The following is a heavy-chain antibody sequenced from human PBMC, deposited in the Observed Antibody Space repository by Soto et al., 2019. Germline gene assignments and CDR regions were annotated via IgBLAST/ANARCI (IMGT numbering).Heavy chain of an antibody. D-gene: IGHD3-22*01. CDR2: IIPIFGTA. V-gene: IGHV1-69*13. CDR1: GGTFSSYA. Sequence: SVKVSCKVSGGTFSSYAISWVRQAPGQGLEWMGGIIPIFGTANYAQKFQGRVTITADESTSTAYMELSSLRSEDTAVYYCATEXKDYDSSGYYRRSGMDVWGQGTTVTVSS. CDR3: ATEXKDYDSSGYYRRSGMDV. J-gene: IGHJ6*02.